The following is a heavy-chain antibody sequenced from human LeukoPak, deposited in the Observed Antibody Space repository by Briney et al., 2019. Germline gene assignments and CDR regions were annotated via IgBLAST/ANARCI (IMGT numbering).Heavy chain of an antibody. D-gene: IGHD5-18*01. Sequence: SVKVSCKASGGTFSSYAISWVRQAPGQGLEWMGGIIPIFGTAKYAQKFQGRVTITADKSTSTAYMELSSLRSEDTAVYYCARDLNVDTYWYFDLWGRGTLVTVSS. CDR2: IIPIFGTA. CDR3: ARDLNVDTYWYFDL. J-gene: IGHJ2*01. V-gene: IGHV1-69*06. CDR1: GGTFSSYA.